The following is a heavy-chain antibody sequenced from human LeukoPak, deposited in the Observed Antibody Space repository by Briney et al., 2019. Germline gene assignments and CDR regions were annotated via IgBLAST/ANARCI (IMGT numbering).Heavy chain of an antibody. CDR1: RYTLTELS. Sequence: ASVTDSCMVSRYTLTELSMHWVRQAPGKGREWMGNFDPEDGEPIYAQKFQGRVTMTEDTSTDTAYMDLSSLRSEDTAVYYCATDPGGNYYDYWGQGTLVSVSS. J-gene: IGHJ4*02. CDR3: ATDPGGNYYDY. CDR2: FDPEDGEP. V-gene: IGHV1-24*01. D-gene: IGHD3-16*01.